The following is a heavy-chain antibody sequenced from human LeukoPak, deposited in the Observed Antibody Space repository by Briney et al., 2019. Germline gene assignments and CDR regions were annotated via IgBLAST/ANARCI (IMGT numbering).Heavy chain of an antibody. D-gene: IGHD2-21*01. CDR2: VDPEDGET. J-gene: IGHJ4*02. V-gene: IGHV1-69-2*01. Sequence: ASVKISCKVSGYTSTDYYMHWVQQAPGKGLEWMGLVDPEDGETIYAEKFQGRVTITADTSTDAAYMELSSLRSEDTAVYYCATDLYEYCGGDCYGYWGQGTLVTVSS. CDR3: ATDLYEYCGGDCYGY. CDR1: GYTSTDYY.